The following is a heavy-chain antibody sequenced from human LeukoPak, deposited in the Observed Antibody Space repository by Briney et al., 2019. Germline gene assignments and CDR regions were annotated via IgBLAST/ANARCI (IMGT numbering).Heavy chain of an antibody. CDR1: GYTFTNYA. CDR3: AISQGSYYDTSGYLGGDY. D-gene: IGHD3-22*01. J-gene: IGHJ4*02. Sequence: ASVKVSCKASGYTFTNYATFWVRQAPGQGLEWMGWISAYSGNTNYAQKLQGRVTMTTETSTSTAYMELESLRSDDTAVYYCAISQGSYYDTSGYLGGDYWGQGTLVTVSS. CDR2: ISAYSGNT. V-gene: IGHV1-18*01.